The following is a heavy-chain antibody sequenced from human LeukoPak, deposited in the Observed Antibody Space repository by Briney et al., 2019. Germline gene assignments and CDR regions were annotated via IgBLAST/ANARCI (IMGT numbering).Heavy chain of an antibody. Sequence: GGSLRLSCAAYGFTLSSNYMSWVRQAPGKGLVWVSRINSDGSSTRYADSVKGRVTSSRDNAKNSLYLQMNSLKAEDTAVYYCARGDSSGYFGVVDYWGRGTLVTVSS. CDR3: ARGDSSGYFGVVDY. V-gene: IGHV3-74*01. D-gene: IGHD3-22*01. CDR2: INSDGSST. CDR1: GFTLSSNY. J-gene: IGHJ4*02.